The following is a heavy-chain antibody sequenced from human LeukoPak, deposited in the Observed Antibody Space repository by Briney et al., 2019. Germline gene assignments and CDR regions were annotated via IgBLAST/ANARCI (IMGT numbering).Heavy chain of an antibody. CDR2: VTGSGGST. Sequence: GGSLRLSCAASGFTFSNYWMHWVRQAPGKGLEWVSAVTGSGGSTYYADSVKGRFTISRDNSKNTLYLQMNSLRAEDTAVYYCGKDPIVEPGTGYYFDYWGQGTLVTVSS. D-gene: IGHD6-19*01. V-gene: IGHV3-23*01. CDR3: GKDPIVEPGTGYYFDY. J-gene: IGHJ4*02. CDR1: GFTFSNYW.